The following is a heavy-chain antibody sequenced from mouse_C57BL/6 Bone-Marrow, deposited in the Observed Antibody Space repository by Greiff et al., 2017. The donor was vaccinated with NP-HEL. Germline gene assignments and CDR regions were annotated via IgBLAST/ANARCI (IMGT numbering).Heavy chain of an antibody. D-gene: IGHD4-1*01. CDR1: GYSITSGYY. CDR3: ARWKLGRYFDY. Sequence: EVKVEESGPGLVKPSQSLSLTCSVPGYSITSGYYWNWIRQFPGNKLEWMGYISYDGSNNYNPSLKNRISITRDTSKNQFFLKLNSVTTEDTATYYCARWKLGRYFDYWGQGTTLTVSS. V-gene: IGHV3-6*01. J-gene: IGHJ2*01. CDR2: ISYDGSN.